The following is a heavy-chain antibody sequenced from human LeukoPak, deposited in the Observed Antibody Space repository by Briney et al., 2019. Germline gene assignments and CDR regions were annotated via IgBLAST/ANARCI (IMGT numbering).Heavy chain of an antibody. CDR2: IYYSGST. J-gene: IGHJ4*02. V-gene: IGHV4-39*07. CDR1: GGSISSSSYY. CDR3: ARDRRGGNFFDY. D-gene: IGHD4-23*01. Sequence: SETLSLTCTVSGGSISSSSYYWGWIRQSPGKGLEWIGSIYYSGSTYYNPSLKSRVTMSVDTSKNQFSLKLSSVTAADTAVYYCARDRRGGNFFDYWGQGTLVSVSS.